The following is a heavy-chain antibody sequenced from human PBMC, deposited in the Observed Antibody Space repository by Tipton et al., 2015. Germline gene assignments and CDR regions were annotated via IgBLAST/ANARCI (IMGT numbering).Heavy chain of an antibody. J-gene: IGHJ4*02. Sequence: QSGAEVKKPGASVKVSCKASGYTFITCDINWVRQATGQGLEWMGWMNPNSGNTGYAQKFQGRVTMTRNTSISTAYMELSSLRSEDTAVYYCATEPPMVRGVVISPGVWGQGTLVTVSS. V-gene: IGHV1-8*01. CDR2: MNPNSGNT. CDR3: ATEPPMVRGVVISPGV. CDR1: GYTFITCD. D-gene: IGHD3-10*01.